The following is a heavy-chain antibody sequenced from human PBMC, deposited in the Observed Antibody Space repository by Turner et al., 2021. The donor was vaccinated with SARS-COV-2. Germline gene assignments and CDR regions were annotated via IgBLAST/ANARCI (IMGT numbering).Heavy chain of an antibody. CDR1: GFTFSGYD. J-gene: IGHJ4*02. CDR2: ISGSGSTI. CDR3: ARGRSWNY. D-gene: IGHD1-26*01. Sequence: EVQLVESGGVLVQPGGSLRLSCAASGFTFSGYDMNWVRQAPGKGLEWVSYISGSGSTIYYGDSMKGRVAVSRDNAKNSLYLQVNSLRVEDTAVYYCARGRSWNYWGQGTLITVSS. V-gene: IGHV3-48*03.